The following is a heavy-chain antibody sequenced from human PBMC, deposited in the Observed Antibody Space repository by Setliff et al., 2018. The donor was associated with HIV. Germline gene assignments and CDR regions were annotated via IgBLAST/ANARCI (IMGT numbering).Heavy chain of an antibody. D-gene: IGHD2-8*01. Sequence: SETLSLTCTVSGDSVSSGAYYWNWIRQHPGKGLEWIGYIYYNGGAYYSPSLKSRISISLDTSKNQFSLNLTSVTAADTAVYYCARDSANGKTANLNYLDVWGKGTTVTVSS. J-gene: IGHJ6*03. CDR2: IYYNGGA. CDR3: ARDSANGKTANLNYLDV. CDR1: GDSVSSGAYY. V-gene: IGHV4-31*03.